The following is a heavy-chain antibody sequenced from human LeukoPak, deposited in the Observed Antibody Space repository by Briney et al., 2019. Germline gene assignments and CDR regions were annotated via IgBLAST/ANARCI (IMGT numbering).Heavy chain of an antibody. CDR2: ISYDGSNK. J-gene: IGHJ6*02. Sequence: GGSLRLSCAASGFTFSSYAMHWVRQAPGKGLEWVAVISYDGSNKYYADSVKGRFTISRDNSKNTLYLQMNSLRAEDTAVYYCARALGKYYYYGMDVWGQGTTVTVSS. CDR1: GFTFSSYA. V-gene: IGHV3-30-3*01. CDR3: ARALGKYYYYGMDV.